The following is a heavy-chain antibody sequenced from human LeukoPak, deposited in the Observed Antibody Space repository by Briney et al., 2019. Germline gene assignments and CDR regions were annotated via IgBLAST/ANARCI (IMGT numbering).Heavy chain of an antibody. Sequence: SETLSLTCALAGYSISSGYYWAWIRQPPGKGLEWIGSIYHSGSTYYNPSLKSRVSISVDTSKNQFSLKLSSVSAADTAVYYCARDLTVGRLGAALYYYGMHVWGKGTTVTVSS. V-gene: IGHV4-38-2*02. D-gene: IGHD6-25*01. CDR2: IYHSGST. CDR1: GYSISSGYY. CDR3: ARDLTVGRLGAALYYYGMHV. J-gene: IGHJ6*04.